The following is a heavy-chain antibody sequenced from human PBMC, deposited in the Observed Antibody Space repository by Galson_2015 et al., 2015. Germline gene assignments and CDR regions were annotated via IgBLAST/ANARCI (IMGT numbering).Heavy chain of an antibody. V-gene: IGHV3-7*01. J-gene: IGHJ4*02. Sequence: SLRLSCAGSGFTFRSYWMSWVRQAPGKGLEWVANIKVDGSEKFYVDSVKGRFTISRDNAKSSLYLQMNSLRAEDTAVYYCARERYIDWLLQSLDSWGQGVPVTVSS. CDR2: IKVDGSEK. D-gene: IGHD3-9*01. CDR1: GFTFRSYW. CDR3: ARERYIDWLLQSLDS.